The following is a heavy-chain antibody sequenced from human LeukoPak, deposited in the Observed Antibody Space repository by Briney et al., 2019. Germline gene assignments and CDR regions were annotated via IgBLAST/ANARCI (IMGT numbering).Heavy chain of an antibody. J-gene: IGHJ4*02. V-gene: IGHV4-39*07. D-gene: IGHD5-12*01. Sequence: PSETLSLTCTVSGGSVSSSSYYWGWIRQPPGKGLEWIGSIYYSGSTYYNPSLKSRVTISIDTSKNHFSLKLNSVTAADTALYYCARYHNGYDDYWGQGTLVTVSS. CDR3: ARYHNGYDDY. CDR1: GGSVSSSSYY. CDR2: IYYSGST.